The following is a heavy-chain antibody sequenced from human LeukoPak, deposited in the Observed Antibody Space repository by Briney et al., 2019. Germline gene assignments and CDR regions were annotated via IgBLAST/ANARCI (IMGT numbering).Heavy chain of an antibody. CDR2: INHSGST. CDR3: ARDYYYDSSGYYYHAFDI. D-gene: IGHD3-22*01. CDR1: GGSFSGYY. J-gene: IGHJ3*02. Sequence: KSSETLSLTCAVYGGSFSGYYWSWIRQPPGKGLEWIGEINHSGSTNYNPSLKSRVTISVDKSKNQFSLKLSSVTAADTAVYYCARDYYYDSSGYYYHAFDIWGQGTMVTVSS. V-gene: IGHV4-34*01.